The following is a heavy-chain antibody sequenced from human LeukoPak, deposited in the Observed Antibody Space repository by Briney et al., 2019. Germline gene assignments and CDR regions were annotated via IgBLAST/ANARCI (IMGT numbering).Heavy chain of an antibody. Sequence: PGGSLRLSCAASGFTFSSYWMNWVRQAPGKGLEWVANIKQDGSEKYYVDSVKGRFTISRDNSKNTLYLQMNSLRAEDTAVYYCAKSPTYYYDSSGYRLGYMDVWGKGTTVTISS. D-gene: IGHD3-22*01. CDR1: GFTFSSYW. CDR3: AKSPTYYYDSSGYRLGYMDV. CDR2: IKQDGSEK. V-gene: IGHV3-7*01. J-gene: IGHJ6*03.